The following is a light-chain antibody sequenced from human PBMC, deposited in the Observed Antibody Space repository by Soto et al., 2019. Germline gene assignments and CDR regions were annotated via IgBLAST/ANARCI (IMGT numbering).Light chain of an antibody. CDR3: SSYTATRTYV. J-gene: IGLJ1*01. CDR2: GVT. Sequence: QSVLTQPASVSGSPGQSVTISCTGTSSDVGGYNYVSWYQQLPGEAPKLIIYGVTDRPSGVSNRFSGSKSGNTASLTVSGLQAEDEGDYYCSSYTATRTYVFCTGTKVTVL. V-gene: IGLV2-14*01. CDR1: SSDVGGYNY.